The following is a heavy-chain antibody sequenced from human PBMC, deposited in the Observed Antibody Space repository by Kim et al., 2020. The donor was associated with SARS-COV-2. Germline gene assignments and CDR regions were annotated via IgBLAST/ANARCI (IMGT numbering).Heavy chain of an antibody. D-gene: IGHD2-2*01. J-gene: IGHJ6*03. V-gene: IGHV1-18*01. Sequence: ASVKVSCKASGYTFTSYGISWVRQAPGQGLEWMGWISAYNGNTNYAQKLQGRVTMTTDTSTSTAYMELRSLRSDDTAVYYCARGTVVVPAAMWGYYYMDVWGKGTTVTVSS. CDR2: ISAYNGNT. CDR1: GYTFTSYG. CDR3: ARGTVVVPAAMWGYYYMDV.